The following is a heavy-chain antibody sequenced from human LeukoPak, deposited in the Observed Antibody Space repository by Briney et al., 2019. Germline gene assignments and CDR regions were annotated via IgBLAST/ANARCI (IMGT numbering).Heavy chain of an antibody. CDR2: INDGGST. Sequence: SETLSLTCTVSGGSISSNNYYWGWICQPPGRGLEWIASINDGGSTYCNPSLKSRVTMSVDTSKNQFSLRLSSVTAADTAMYYCVRDDFGDYTRRFDPWGQGTLVTVSS. J-gene: IGHJ5*02. CDR1: GGSISSNNYY. D-gene: IGHD4-17*01. V-gene: IGHV4-39*07. CDR3: VRDDFGDYTRRFDP.